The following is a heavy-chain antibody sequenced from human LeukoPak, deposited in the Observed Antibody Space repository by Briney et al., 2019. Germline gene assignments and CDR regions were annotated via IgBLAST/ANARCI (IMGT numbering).Heavy chain of an antibody. J-gene: IGHJ4*02. D-gene: IGHD6-19*01. CDR3: ARLGRVAGTFDY. V-gene: IGHV3-23*01. Sequence: GGSLRLSCAASGFTFSNYAMSWVRQAPGKGLEWVSVISGSGVITYYADSVKGRFTISRDNAKNSLYLQMNSLRAEDTAVYYCARLGRVAGTFDYWGQGTLVTVSS. CDR2: ISGSGVIT. CDR1: GFTFSNYA.